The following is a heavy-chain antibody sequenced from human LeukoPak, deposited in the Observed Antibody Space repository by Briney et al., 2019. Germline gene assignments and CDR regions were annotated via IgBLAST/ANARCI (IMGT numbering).Heavy chain of an antibody. CDR2: INHSGST. CDR3: AREAYSSGYLVDY. D-gene: IGHD3-22*01. Sequence: PSETMSLTCAVYGGSFSSYYWSWIRQPPGQGLEWIGEINHSGSTNYNPSLKSRVTISVDTSKNQFSLKLSSVTAADTAVYYCAREAYSSGYLVDYWGQGTLVTVSS. V-gene: IGHV4-34*01. CDR1: GGSFSSYY. J-gene: IGHJ4*02.